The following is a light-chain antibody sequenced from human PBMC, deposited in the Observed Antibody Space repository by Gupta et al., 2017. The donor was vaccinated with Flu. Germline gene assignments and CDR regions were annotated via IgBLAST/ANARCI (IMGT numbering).Light chain of an antibody. V-gene: IGKV3-15*01. CDR3: QQYNTWPQT. CDR2: GAS. CDR1: QRVSSD. Sequence: EFVVTQSLVTLSVFPGERATLSCRASQRVSSDVAWYQQNPGQAPWLLIYGASTRATGISGRFSGSGSWTEFTLTISSLQSEDFAVYYCQQYNTWPQTFGQGTKVEFK. J-gene: IGKJ1*01.